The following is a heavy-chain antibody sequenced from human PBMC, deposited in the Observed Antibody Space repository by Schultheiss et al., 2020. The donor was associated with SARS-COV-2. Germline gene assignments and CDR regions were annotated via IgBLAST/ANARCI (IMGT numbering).Heavy chain of an antibody. CDR2: ISGSGGST. Sequence: GGSLRLSCAASGFTFSSYAMSWVRQAPGKGLEWVSAISGSGGSTYYADSVKGRFTISRDNSKNTLYLQMNSLRAEDTAVYYCARDEGMQWLVGYYFDYWGQGTLVTVSS. J-gene: IGHJ4*02. V-gene: IGHV3-23*01. CDR1: GFTFSSYA. CDR3: ARDEGMQWLVGYYFDY. D-gene: IGHD6-19*01.